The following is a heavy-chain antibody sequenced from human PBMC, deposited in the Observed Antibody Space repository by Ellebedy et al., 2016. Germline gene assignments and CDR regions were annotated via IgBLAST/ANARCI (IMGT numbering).Heavy chain of an antibody. CDR2: ISWDSAGI. J-gene: IGHJ4*02. Sequence: GGSLRLSXAGSGFTFNDYALHWVRQAPGKGLEWVSGISWDSAGIGYGGSVKGRFTISKDSAKNYLYLQMNSLRPEDTAFYYCAKGTMDYFYHWGQGTLVTVSS. CDR3: AKGTMDYFYH. V-gene: IGHV3-9*01. D-gene: IGHD4/OR15-4a*01. CDR1: GFTFNDYA.